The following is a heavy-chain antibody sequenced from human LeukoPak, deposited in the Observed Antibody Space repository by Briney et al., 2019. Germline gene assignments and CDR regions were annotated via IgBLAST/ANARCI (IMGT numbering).Heavy chain of an antibody. CDR3: HLPGGHMDV. J-gene: IGHJ6*03. CDR2: IYHSGRT. Sequence: PSETLSLTCAVSGYSISSGYYWGWIREPPGKGLEWIGSIYHSGRTYYNPSLKSRVTVSVDTSKNQLSLRLSSVTAADTAVYHCHLPGGHMDVWGKGTTVIVSS. D-gene: IGHD3-16*01. CDR1: GYSISSGYY. V-gene: IGHV4-38-2*01.